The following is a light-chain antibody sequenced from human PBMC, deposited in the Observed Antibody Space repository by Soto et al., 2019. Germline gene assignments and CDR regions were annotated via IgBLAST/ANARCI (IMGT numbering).Light chain of an antibody. J-gene: IGLJ2*01. CDR1: NSNMGRNY. CDR3: AVWDNSLNGVA. Sequence: QSVLTQTPSASGTPGQRITISCSGSNSNMGRNYVYWYQQVPGTAPKLLMYRNDVRPSGVPDRFTGSRSGTSASLAISGLRSEDEADYYCAVWDNSLNGVAFGGGTKLTVL. CDR2: RND. V-gene: IGLV1-47*01.